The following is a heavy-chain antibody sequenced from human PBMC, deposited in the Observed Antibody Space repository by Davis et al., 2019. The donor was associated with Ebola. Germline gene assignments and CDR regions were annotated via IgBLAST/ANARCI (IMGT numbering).Heavy chain of an antibody. V-gene: IGHV3-30*18. CDR3: AKDTPPYYDFWSGYFGY. CDR1: GFTFSSYG. Sequence: GESLKISCAASGFTFSSYGMHWVRQAPGKGLEWVAVISYDGSNKYYADSVKGRFTISRDNSKNTLYLQMNSLRAEDTAVYYCAKDTPPYYDFWSGYFGYWGQGTLVTVSS. D-gene: IGHD3-3*01. J-gene: IGHJ4*02. CDR2: ISYDGSNK.